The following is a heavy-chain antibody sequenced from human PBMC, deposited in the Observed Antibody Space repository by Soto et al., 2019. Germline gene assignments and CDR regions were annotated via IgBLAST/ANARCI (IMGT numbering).Heavy chain of an antibody. CDR3: VKDRFVNY. Sequence: GGSLRLSCSASGLSFNDYAMHWVRQAAGKGLKYVSSISSNGVSTYYADSVKGRFTISRDNSKNTLYLQMNSLRVEDTAVYYCVKDRFVNYWGQGALVIVSS. V-gene: IGHV3-64D*06. D-gene: IGHD3-3*01. CDR2: ISSNGVST. CDR1: GLSFNDYA. J-gene: IGHJ4*02.